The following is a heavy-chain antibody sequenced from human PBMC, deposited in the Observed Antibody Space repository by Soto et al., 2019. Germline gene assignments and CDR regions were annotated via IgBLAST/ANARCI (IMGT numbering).Heavy chain of an antibody. V-gene: IGHV1-3*01. J-gene: IGHJ4*02. CDR2: INAGNGNT. CDR1: GYTFTSYA. CDR3: ARGLGYYDYIWGSYRLDY. D-gene: IGHD3-16*02. Sequence: ASVKVSCKASGYTFTSYAMHWVRQAPGQRLEWMGWINAGNGNTKYSQKFQGRVTITRDTSASTAYMELSSLRSEDTAVYYCARGLGYYDYIWGSYRLDYWGQGTLVTVSS.